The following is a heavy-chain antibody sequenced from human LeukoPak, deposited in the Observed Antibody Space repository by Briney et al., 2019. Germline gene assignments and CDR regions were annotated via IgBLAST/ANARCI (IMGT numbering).Heavy chain of an antibody. CDR2: ISYDGSNK. Sequence: GRSLRLSCAASGFTFSSYAMHWVRQAPGKGLEWVAVISYDGSNKYYADSVKGRFTISRDNSKNTLYLQMNSLRAEDTAVYYCARDLNSVDYYGSGSYYNGPYSDYWGQGTLVTVSS. CDR3: ARDLNSVDYYGSGSYYNGPYSDY. V-gene: IGHV3-30-3*01. D-gene: IGHD3-10*01. CDR1: GFTFSSYA. J-gene: IGHJ4*02.